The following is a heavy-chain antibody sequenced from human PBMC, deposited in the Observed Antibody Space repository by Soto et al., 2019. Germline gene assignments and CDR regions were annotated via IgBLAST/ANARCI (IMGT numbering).Heavy chain of an antibody. J-gene: IGHJ6*02. CDR2: INAGNGNT. D-gene: IGHD6-13*01. Sequence: GASVKVSCKASGYTFTSYAMHWVRQAPGQRLEWMGWINAGNGNTKYSQKFQGRVTITRDTSASTAYMELSSLRSEDTAVYYCARARVGAAAYYYGMDVWGQGTTVTSP. V-gene: IGHV1-3*01. CDR1: GYTFTSYA. CDR3: ARARVGAAAYYYGMDV.